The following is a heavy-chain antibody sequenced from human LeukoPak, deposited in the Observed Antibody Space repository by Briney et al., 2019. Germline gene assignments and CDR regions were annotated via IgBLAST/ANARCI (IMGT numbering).Heavy chain of an antibody. CDR3: ASYMAAAGTKYYFDH. CDR2: INYSGST. CDR1: GGSISISNYY. D-gene: IGHD6-13*01. J-gene: IGHJ4*02. Sequence: SETLSLTCTVSGGSISISNYYWAWMRQPPGKGLEWIASINYSGSTYYNPSLRSRVTTSVDTSKNQFSLKVSSVTAADTAVYYCASYMAAAGTKYYFDHWGQGTLVTVSS. V-gene: IGHV4-39*01.